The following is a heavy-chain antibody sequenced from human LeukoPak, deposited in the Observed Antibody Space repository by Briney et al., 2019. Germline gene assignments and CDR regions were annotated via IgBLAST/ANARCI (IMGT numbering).Heavy chain of an antibody. CDR3: ARGGTSGYSSTRHFWGGNYYFDY. J-gene: IGHJ4*02. Sequence: PGGSLRLSCGASGFTFDDYWMSWVRQAPGQGLEWVANINQDGSEKYYLDSAKGRFTISRDNARNSLYLQVNSLRAEDTAVYYCARGGTSGYSSTRHFWGGNYYFDYWGQRSLVTVSS. CDR2: INQDGSEK. D-gene: IGHD2-2*01. V-gene: IGHV3-7*01. CDR1: GFTFDDYW.